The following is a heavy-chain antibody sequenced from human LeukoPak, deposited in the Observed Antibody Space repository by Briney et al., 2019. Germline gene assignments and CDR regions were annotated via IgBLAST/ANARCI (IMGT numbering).Heavy chain of an antibody. Sequence: GGSLRLSCAASGFTFSAYAMHWVRQAPGRGLEWVSVISYDGSNKLYADSVKGRFTISGDDSKNTLYLQMNSLRAEDTAVFYCAREDTEDYGDSGGLDYWGQGTLVTVSS. V-gene: IGHV3-30-3*01. CDR2: ISYDGSNK. CDR3: AREDTEDYGDSGGLDY. D-gene: IGHD4-17*01. J-gene: IGHJ4*02. CDR1: GFTFSAYA.